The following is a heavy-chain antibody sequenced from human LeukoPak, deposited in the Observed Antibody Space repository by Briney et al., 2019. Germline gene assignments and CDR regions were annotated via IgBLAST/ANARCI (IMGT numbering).Heavy chain of an antibody. V-gene: IGHV3-64D*06. J-gene: IGHJ4*02. CDR2: ISSNGSRT. D-gene: IGHD6-13*01. Sequence: PGGSLRLSCSASGFTFSSYAMHWVRQAPGKGLEYVSAISSNGSRTYYADSVKGRFTISRDNSKNTLYLQMSSLRAEDTAVYYCVKDLGIAAAGGHWGQGTLVTVSS. CDR1: GFTFSSYA. CDR3: VKDLGIAAAGGH.